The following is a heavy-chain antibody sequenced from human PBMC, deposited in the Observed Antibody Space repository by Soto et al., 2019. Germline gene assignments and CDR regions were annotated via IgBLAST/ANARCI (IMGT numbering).Heavy chain of an antibody. CDR3: ARARATIAAAAIFDC. Sequence: SETLSLXCAVSGGSISTSNWWSWVRQPPGKGLEWIGEVYRTGSTNYNPSLESRLTISVDKSKNQFSLKLTSVTAADTAVYYCARARATIAAAAIFDCWGQGTLVTVSS. CDR1: GGSISTSNW. V-gene: IGHV4-4*02. D-gene: IGHD6-13*01. J-gene: IGHJ4*02. CDR2: VYRTGST.